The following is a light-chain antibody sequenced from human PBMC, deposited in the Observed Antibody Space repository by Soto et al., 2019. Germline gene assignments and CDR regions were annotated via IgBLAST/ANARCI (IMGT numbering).Light chain of an antibody. CDR2: EVS. V-gene: IGLV2-14*01. J-gene: IGLJ2*01. CDR3: SSYTSSSTFLL. Sequence: QSALTQPASMSGSPGQSITISCTGTSSDIGTYNYVSWYQRHPGKVPKLMIYEVSNRPSGVSNRFSGSKSGNAASLTISGLQAEDEADYYCSSYTSSSTFLLFGGGTKLTVL. CDR1: SSDIGTYNY.